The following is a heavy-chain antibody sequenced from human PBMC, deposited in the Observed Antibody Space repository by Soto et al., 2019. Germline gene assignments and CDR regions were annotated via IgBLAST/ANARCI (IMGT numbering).Heavy chain of an antibody. Sequence: GGSLRLSCAASGFTFSSYWMSWVRQAPGKGLERVANIKQDGSEKYYVDSVKGRFTISRDNAKNSLYLQMNSLRAEDTAVYYCSSGYSPWYFDYWGQGTLVTVS. CDR2: IKQDGSEK. J-gene: IGHJ4*02. CDR3: SSGYSPWYFDY. V-gene: IGHV3-7*03. CDR1: GFTFSSYW. D-gene: IGHD3-22*01.